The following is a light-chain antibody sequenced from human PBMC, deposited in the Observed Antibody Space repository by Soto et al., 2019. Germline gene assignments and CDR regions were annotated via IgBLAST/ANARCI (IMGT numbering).Light chain of an antibody. CDR2: GAS. J-gene: IGKJ1*01. CDR1: QSVSSS. CDR3: LQYNNWWT. Sequence: DMVMTQSPATLSVSPGERATLSCGASQSVSSSLAWYQQKPGRSPRLLIYGASTRAIGIPARFSGSGSGTEFTLTISSLQSEDFAVYYCLQYNNWWTFGQGTKVDIK. V-gene: IGKV3-15*01.